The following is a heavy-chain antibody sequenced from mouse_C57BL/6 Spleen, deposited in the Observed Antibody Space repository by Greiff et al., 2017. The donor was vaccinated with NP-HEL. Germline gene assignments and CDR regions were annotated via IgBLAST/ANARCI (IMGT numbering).Heavy chain of an antibody. CDR1: GFTFSSYA. V-gene: IGHV5-9-1*02. CDR2: ISSGGDYI. CDR3: TRDPLLHEGFDV. J-gene: IGHJ1*03. Sequence: DVMLVESGEGLVKPGGSLKLSCAASGFTFSSYAMSWVRQTPEKRLEWVAYISSGGDYIYYADTVKGRFTISRDNARNTLYLQMSSLKSEDTAMYYCTRDPLLHEGFDVWGTGTTVTVSS. D-gene: IGHD1-1*01.